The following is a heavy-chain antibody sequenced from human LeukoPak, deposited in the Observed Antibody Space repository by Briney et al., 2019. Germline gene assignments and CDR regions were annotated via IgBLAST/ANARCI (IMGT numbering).Heavy chain of an antibody. D-gene: IGHD3-9*01. CDR1: GYTLTELS. J-gene: IGHJ6*02. CDR2: FDPEDGET. V-gene: IGHV1-24*01. Sequence: ASVKVSCKVSGYTLTELSMHWVRQAPGKGLEWMGGFDPEDGETIYAQKFQGRVTMTEDTSTDTAYMELGSLRSEDTAVYYCATGDPSLTILTGYVGYYYYGMDVWGQGTTVTVSS. CDR3: ATGDPSLTILTGYVGYYYYGMDV.